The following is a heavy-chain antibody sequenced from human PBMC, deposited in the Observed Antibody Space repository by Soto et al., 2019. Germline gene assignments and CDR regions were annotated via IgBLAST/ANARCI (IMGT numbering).Heavy chain of an antibody. CDR2: INTDGSTT. V-gene: IGHV3-74*01. CDR3: ARDAECSSTSCYTSELYYYYYGMDV. CDR1: GFTFSDHW. D-gene: IGHD2-2*02. Sequence: PGGSLRLSCAASGFTFSDHWMHWVRQAPGEGLVWVSRINTDGSTTSYADSVKGRFTISRDNVKNTLFLQMNSLRAEDTAVYYCARDAECSSTSCYTSELYYYYYGMDVWGQGTTVTVSS. J-gene: IGHJ6*02.